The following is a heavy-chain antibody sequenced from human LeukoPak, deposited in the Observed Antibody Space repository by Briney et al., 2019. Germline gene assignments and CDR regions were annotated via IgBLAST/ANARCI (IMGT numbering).Heavy chain of an antibody. CDR2: INPNSGGT. CDR1: GYTFTGYY. J-gene: IGHJ6*03. D-gene: IGHD2-2*01. V-gene: IGHV1-2*02. CDR3: ALTVPADKVFHMDV. Sequence: VASVKVSCKASGYTFTGYYMHWVRQAPGQGLEWMGWINPNSGGTNYAQKFQGRVTMTRDTSISTAYMELSRLRSDDTAVYYCALTVPADKVFHMDVWGKGTTVTVSS.